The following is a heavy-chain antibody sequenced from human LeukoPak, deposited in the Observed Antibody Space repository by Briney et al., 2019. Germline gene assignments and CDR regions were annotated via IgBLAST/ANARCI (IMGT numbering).Heavy chain of an antibody. CDR2: INHSGST. J-gene: IGHJ4*02. V-gene: IGHV4-34*01. CDR3: ARGRSYYCDSSGLVRPPPPLDY. Sequence: SETLSLTCAVYGGSFSGYYWSWIRQPPGKGLEWIGEINHSGSTNYNPSLKSRVTISVDTSKNQFSLQLSSVTAADTAVYYCARGRSYYCDSSGLVRPPPPLDYWGQGTLVAVSS. D-gene: IGHD3-22*01. CDR1: GGSFSGYY.